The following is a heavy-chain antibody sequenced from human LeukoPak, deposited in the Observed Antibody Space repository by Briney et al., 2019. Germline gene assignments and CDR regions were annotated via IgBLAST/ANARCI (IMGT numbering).Heavy chain of an antibody. Sequence: GGSLRLSCAASGFTFSSYGMHWVRQAPGKGLEWVANIKQDGSEKYYVDSVKGRFTISRDNAKNSLYLQMNSLRAEDTAVYYCASASGSYDRGDYWGQGTLVTVSS. CDR3: ASASGSYDRGDY. V-gene: IGHV3-7*01. J-gene: IGHJ4*02. CDR2: IKQDGSEK. D-gene: IGHD1-26*01. CDR1: GFTFSSYG.